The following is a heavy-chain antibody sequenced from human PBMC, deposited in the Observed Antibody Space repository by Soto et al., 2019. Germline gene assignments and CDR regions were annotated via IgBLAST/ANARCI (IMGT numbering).Heavy chain of an antibody. V-gene: IGHV3-9*01. CDR1: GFTVDSFA. CDR3: ERGDTRDS. CDR2: ISWHSVSI. Sequence: EVQLVESGGGLVQPGRSLRLSCAASGFTVDSFAMQWVRQAPGKGLEWVAGISWHSVSIAYGDAVKGRFTISRDNAKNLVFLQMNSLTTEDTAFYYCERGDTRDSWGQGTLVTVSS. J-gene: IGHJ4*02.